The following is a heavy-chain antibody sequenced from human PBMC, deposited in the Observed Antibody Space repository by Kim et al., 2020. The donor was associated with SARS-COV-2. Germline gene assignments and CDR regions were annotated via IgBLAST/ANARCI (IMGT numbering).Heavy chain of an antibody. Sequence: YAAPEKGKFNMSRHASKNTLYLQMNSLKTEDTAVYYCTSPNDYYYGMDVWGQGTTVTVSS. D-gene: IGHD1-1*01. J-gene: IGHJ6*02. V-gene: IGHV3-15*01. CDR3: TSPNDYYYGMDV.